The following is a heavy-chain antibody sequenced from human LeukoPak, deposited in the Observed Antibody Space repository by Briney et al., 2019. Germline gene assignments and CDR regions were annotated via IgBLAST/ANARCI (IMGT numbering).Heavy chain of an antibody. CDR3: ARDFAGFGGGIDY. D-gene: IGHD2-15*01. V-gene: IGHV4-59*02. CDR2: VHHSGST. Sequence: PSETLSLTCAVSAGLVTNSYWSWIRQPPGKGLEWIGYVHHSGSTIYNPSLKSRTIISKDTSRNVFSLKVNSVTAADTAVYYCARDFAGFGGGIDYWGQGTLVTVSS. CDR1: AGLVTNSY. J-gene: IGHJ4*02.